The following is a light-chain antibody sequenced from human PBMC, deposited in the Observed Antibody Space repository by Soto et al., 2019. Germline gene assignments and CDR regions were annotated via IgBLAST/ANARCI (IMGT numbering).Light chain of an antibody. J-gene: IGLJ2*01. CDR1: SSDVGGYNY. CDR2: DVS. V-gene: IGLV2-14*03. Sequence: QSALTQPASVSGSPGQSITISCTGTSSDVGGYNYVYWYQHHPGKAPKLMIYDVSNRPSGVSNRFSGSKSGNTASLTISGLQAEDEAYYYCSSYTSSSIGVFGGGTKVTVL. CDR3: SSYTSSSIGV.